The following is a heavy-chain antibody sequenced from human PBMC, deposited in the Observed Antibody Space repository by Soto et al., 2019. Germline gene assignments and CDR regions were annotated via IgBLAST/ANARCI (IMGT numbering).Heavy chain of an antibody. J-gene: IGHJ4*02. D-gene: IGHD3-10*01. V-gene: IGHV4-59*08. CDR3: ASRKSGVRGGPFDY. CDR2: IYYSGST. Sequence: PSETLSLTCTVSGGFISSYYWSWIRQPPGKGLEWIGYIYYSGSTNYNPSLKSRVTISVDTSKNQFSLKLSSVTAADTAVYYCASRKSGVRGGPFDYWGQGTLVTDSS. CDR1: GGFISSYY.